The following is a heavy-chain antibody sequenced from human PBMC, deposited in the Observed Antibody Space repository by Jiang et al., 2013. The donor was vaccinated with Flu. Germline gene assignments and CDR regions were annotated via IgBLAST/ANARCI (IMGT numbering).Heavy chain of an antibody. CDR3: ARGSYSGTYRFDP. J-gene: IGHJ5*02. D-gene: IGHD1-26*01. V-gene: IGHV4-38-2*02. CDR2: VHHSENT. Sequence: TLSLTCTVSGSSINSGYFWGWIRQSPEKGLEWIGSVHHSENTYYSPSLRSRVAMSVDTSQNQFSLRLSSVTAADTAIYYCARGSYSGTYRFDPWGQGTLVTVSS. CDR1: GSSINSGYF.